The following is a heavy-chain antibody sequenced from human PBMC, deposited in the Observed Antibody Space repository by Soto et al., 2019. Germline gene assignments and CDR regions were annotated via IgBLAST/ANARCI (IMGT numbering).Heavy chain of an antibody. J-gene: IGHJ6*02. Sequence: SVKVSCKASGGTFSSYAISWVRQAPGQGLEWMGGIIPIFGTANYAQKFQGRVTITADESTSTAYMELSSLRSEDTAVYYCADGDYYDSSGPLGGYYGMDVWGQGTTVTVSS. CDR2: IIPIFGTA. V-gene: IGHV1-69*13. CDR3: ADGDYYDSSGPLGGYYGMDV. D-gene: IGHD3-22*01. CDR1: GGTFSSYA.